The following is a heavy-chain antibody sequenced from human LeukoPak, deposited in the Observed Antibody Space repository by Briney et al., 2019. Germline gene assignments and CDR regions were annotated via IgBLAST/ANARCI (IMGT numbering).Heavy chain of an antibody. D-gene: IGHD2-2*01. CDR1: GFTFSSYG. V-gene: IGHV3-23*01. CDR2: ISGSGGST. J-gene: IGHJ4*02. CDR3: AKLPTEYCSSTSCFGPLTYYFDY. Sequence: GGSLRLSCAASGFTFSSYGMSWVRQAPGKGLEWVSAISGSGGSTYYADSVKGRFTISRDNSKNTLYLQMNSLRAEDTAVYYCAKLPTEYCSSTSCFGPLTYYFDYWGQGTLVTVSS.